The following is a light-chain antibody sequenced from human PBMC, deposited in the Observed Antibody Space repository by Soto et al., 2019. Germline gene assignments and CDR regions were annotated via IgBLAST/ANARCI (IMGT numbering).Light chain of an antibody. Sequence: DIVMTQSPDSLAVSLGERATINCKSSQSVLYSSDNKNYLAWYQQRPGQPPKLLISWASTRESGVPDRFSGSGSGTDFTLTISSLQAEDVAVYHCQQYYSSPQTFGQGTKVEIK. CDR3: QQYYSSPQT. CDR2: WAS. J-gene: IGKJ1*01. CDR1: QSVLYSSDNKNY. V-gene: IGKV4-1*01.